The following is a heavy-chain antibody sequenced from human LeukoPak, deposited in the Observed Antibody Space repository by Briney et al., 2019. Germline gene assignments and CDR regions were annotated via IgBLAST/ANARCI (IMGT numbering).Heavy chain of an antibody. V-gene: IGHV3-20*01. CDR1: GFTFDDYG. Sequence: GGSLRLSCVASGFTFDDYGMSWVRQAPGKGLEWVSGIKWNGGSTGYADSVKGRFTISRDNAKNSLYLQMNSLRAEDTALYHCARRSPYGDYLRSAFDIWGQGIMVTVSS. CDR2: IKWNGGST. CDR3: ARRSPYGDYLRSAFDI. D-gene: IGHD4-17*01. J-gene: IGHJ3*02.